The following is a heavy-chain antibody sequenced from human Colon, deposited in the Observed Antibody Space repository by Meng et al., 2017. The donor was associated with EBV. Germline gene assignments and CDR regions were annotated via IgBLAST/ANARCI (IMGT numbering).Heavy chain of an antibody. V-gene: IGHV4-34*01. J-gene: IGHJ4*02. CDR1: GGSISVYY. D-gene: IGHD1-26*01. CDR3: ARGPGGSYYLYYFDY. Sequence: QRQVQRWGAGRLKLSETLSLPCAADGGSISVYYWTWIRQHPEKGLEWIGEINHSGSTNYNPSLKSRVTISVDTSKKQFSLKLSSVTAADTAVYYCARGPGGSYYLYYFDYWGQGTLVTVSS. CDR2: INHSGST.